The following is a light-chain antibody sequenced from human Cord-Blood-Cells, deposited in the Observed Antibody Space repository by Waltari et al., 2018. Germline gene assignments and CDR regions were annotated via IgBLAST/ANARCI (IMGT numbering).Light chain of an antibody. CDR2: EGS. V-gene: IGLV2-23*01. CDR3: CSYAGVWV. Sequence: QSALTPPASVSGSPGQSITISCTGTSSDVGSYTLVSWYQQHPGKAPKPMIYEGSKRPSGVSNRFSGSKSGNTASLTISGLQAEDEADYYCCSYAGVWVFGGGTKLTVL. CDR1: SSDVGSYTL. J-gene: IGLJ3*02.